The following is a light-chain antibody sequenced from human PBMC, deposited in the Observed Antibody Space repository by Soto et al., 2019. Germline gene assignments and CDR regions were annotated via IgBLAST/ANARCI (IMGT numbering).Light chain of an antibody. CDR3: QQYDSSVT. CDR1: QSVDSRF. V-gene: IGKV3-20*01. J-gene: IGKJ1*01. Sequence: IVLTQSPGSLSLSPGERATLSCRASQSVDSRFFSWYQQRPGPAPRLLIYGASRRATGIPDRFTGSGSGTDFTLNSSGLEPEDFALYDCQQYDSSVTFGLGTKVELK. CDR2: GAS.